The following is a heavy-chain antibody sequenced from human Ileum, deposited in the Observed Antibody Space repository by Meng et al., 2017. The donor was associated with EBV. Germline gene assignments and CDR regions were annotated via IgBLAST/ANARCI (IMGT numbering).Heavy chain of an antibody. CDR1: GFSLSTNGVV. CDR2: IYWDDDK. D-gene: IGHD6-19*01. CDR3: VHRWGGNGWGPFDY. V-gene: IGHV2-5*02. J-gene: IGHJ4*02. Sequence: HITLKESGPTLVKPPQIPTLSCTFSGFSLSTNGVVVGWIRPPPGKALEWLALIYWDDDKRYRPSLQNRLTITKDTSKNQVVFTVTNMDPVDTAKYYCVHRWGGNGWGPFDYWGQGTLVTVSS.